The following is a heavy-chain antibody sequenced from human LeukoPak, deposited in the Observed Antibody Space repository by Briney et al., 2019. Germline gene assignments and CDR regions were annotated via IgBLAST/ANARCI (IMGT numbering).Heavy chain of an antibody. J-gene: IGHJ4*02. CDR3: ARQLGVGVWALDR. Sequence: SETLSLTCDVSGDSITTEHYWWGWLRQPPGKGLEWIAIIFYTGKIHDNPSLRNRISMSVDTSKDQFSLRLRAVTAADTAVYYCARQLGVGVWALDRWGQGTLVTVSS. V-gene: IGHV4-39*01. CDR1: GDSITTEHYW. D-gene: IGHD3-16*01. CDR2: IFYTGKI.